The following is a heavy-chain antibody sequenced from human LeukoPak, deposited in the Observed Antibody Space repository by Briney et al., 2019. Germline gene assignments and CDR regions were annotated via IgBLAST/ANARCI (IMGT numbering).Heavy chain of an antibody. CDR2: ISGSRGST. CDR3: AKDRYSSSSYFDY. Sequence: QPGGSLRLSSAASGFTFSSYAMSWVRQAPGKGLEWVSAISGSRGSTYYADSVKGRFTISRDNSKNTLYLQMNSLRAEDTAVYYCAKDRYSSSSYFDYWGQGTLVTVSS. V-gene: IGHV3-23*01. J-gene: IGHJ4*02. CDR1: GFTFSSYA. D-gene: IGHD6-6*01.